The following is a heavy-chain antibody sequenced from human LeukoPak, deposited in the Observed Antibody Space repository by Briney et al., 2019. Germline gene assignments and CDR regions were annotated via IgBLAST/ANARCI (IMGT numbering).Heavy chain of an antibody. V-gene: IGHV5-51*01. J-gene: IGHJ6*03. CDR2: IYPGDSDT. CDR1: GYTFSSYW. D-gene: IGHD2-15*01. Sequence: GESLKISCKGSGYTFSSYWIGWVRQMPGKGLEWMGIIYPGDSDTRYSPSFQGQVTISADKSISTAYLQWSSLKASDTAMYYCARQGGRSYFYYYMDVWGKGTTVTVSS. CDR3: ARQGGRSYFYYYMDV.